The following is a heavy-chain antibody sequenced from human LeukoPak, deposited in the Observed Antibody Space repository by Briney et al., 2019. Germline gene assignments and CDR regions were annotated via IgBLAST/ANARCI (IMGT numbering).Heavy chain of an antibody. V-gene: IGHV4-59*01. CDR2: IYYSGST. CDR1: GGSISSYY. CDR3: ARDPPGSGSYYDY. D-gene: IGHD3-10*01. J-gene: IGHJ4*02. Sequence: PSETLSLTCTVSGGSISSYYWSWIRQPPGKGLECIGYIYYSGSTNYNPSLKSRVTISVDTSKNQFSLKLSSVTAADTAVYYCARDPPGSGSYYDYWGQGTLVTVSS.